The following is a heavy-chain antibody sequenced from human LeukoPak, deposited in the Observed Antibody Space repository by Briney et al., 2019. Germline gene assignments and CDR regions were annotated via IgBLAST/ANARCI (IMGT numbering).Heavy chain of an antibody. CDR1: GFPFSNYD. Sequence: SGGSLRLSCAASGFPFSNYDMHWVRQATGEGLEWVSTIDSAGDTYYPGSVKGRFTISRDNSKNTLYLQMNSLRAEDTAVYYCARDHGYYDYVWGSYRPDLFDPWGQGTLVTVSS. J-gene: IGHJ5*02. V-gene: IGHV3-13*01. CDR3: ARDHGYYDYVWGSYRPDLFDP. D-gene: IGHD3-16*02. CDR2: IDSAGDT.